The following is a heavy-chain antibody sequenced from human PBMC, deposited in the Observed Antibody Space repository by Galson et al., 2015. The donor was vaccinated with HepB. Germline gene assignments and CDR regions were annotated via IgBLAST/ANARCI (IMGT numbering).Heavy chain of an antibody. D-gene: IGHD2-2*01. CDR3: ARAPGPDAIAYYFDY. CDR1: GFTVSTSY. Sequence: SLRLSCAASGFTVSTSYMSWVRQAPGKGLEWVSVIYTGDTTHYADSVKGRFTLSRDNSKNTVYLQMNNLRADDTAVYYCARAPGPDAIAYYFDYWGQGTLVTVST. J-gene: IGHJ4*02. CDR2: IYTGDTT. V-gene: IGHV3-53*01.